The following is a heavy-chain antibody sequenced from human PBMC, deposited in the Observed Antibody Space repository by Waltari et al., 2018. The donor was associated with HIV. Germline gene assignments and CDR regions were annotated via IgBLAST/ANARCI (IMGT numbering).Heavy chain of an antibody. D-gene: IGHD1-26*01. CDR3: ARDYSGTYADFDY. Sequence: EVQLVESGGGLVQPGGSLRLSCAASGFTLRSYSMNGVRQAPGKGLEWVSYISSSGSTIYYADSVRGRFTISRDNAKNSLYLQLNSLRAEDTAVYYCARDYSGTYADFDYWGQGTLVTVSS. V-gene: IGHV3-48*01. J-gene: IGHJ4*02. CDR1: GFTLRSYS. CDR2: ISSSGSTI.